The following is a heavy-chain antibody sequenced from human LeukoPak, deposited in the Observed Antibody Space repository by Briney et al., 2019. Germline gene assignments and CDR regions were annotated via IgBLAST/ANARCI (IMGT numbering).Heavy chain of an antibody. CDR3: ARDREVDYYYYMDV. CDR2: IYYSGST. V-gene: IGHV4-31*03. J-gene: IGHJ6*03. D-gene: IGHD1-26*01. Sequence: SETLSLTCTVSGGSISSGGYYWSWNRQHPGKGLEWIGYIYYSGSTYYNPSLKSRVTISVDTSKNQFSLKLSSVTAADTAVYYCARDREVDYYYYMDVWGKGTTVTVSS. CDR1: GGSISSGGYY.